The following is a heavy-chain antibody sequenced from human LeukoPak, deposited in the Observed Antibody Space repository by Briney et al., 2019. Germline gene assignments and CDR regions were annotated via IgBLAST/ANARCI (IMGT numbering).Heavy chain of an antibody. CDR2: ISWNSGSI. D-gene: IGHD3-10*01. CDR3: AKDMGRFGELTIFDY. J-gene: IGHJ4*02. V-gene: IGHV3-9*01. Sequence: AGRSLRLSCAASGFTFDDYATHWVRQAPGKGLEWVSGISWNSGSIGYADSVKGRFTISRDNAKNSLYLQMNSLRAEDTALYYCAKDMGRFGELTIFDYWGQGTLVTVSS. CDR1: GFTFDDYA.